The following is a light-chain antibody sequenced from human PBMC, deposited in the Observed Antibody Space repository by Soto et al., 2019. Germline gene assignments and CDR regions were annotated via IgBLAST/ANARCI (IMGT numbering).Light chain of an antibody. CDR2: KAS. CDR1: QTISSW. Sequence: DVRMNKTASALFGEVGDRVTVACRASQTISSWLAWYQQKPGKAPKLLIYKASTLKSGVPSRFSGSGSGTEFTLTISTLQPDHFAPYYCQHSHSYSGGLGQGTKVDIK. J-gene: IGKJ1*01. V-gene: IGKV1-5*03. CDR3: QHSHSYSGG.